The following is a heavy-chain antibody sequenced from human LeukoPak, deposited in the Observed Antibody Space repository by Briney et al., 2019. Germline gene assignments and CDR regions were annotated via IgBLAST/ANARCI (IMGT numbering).Heavy chain of an antibody. Sequence: GGSLRLSCAASGFTFSSYAMSWVRQAPGKGLEWVSAISGSGGSTYYADSVKGRFTISRDNSKNTLYLQMNSLRAEDTAVYYCARARNWSGAYYFDYWGQGTLVTVSS. CDR1: GFTFSSYA. J-gene: IGHJ4*02. CDR3: ARARNWSGAYYFDY. CDR2: ISGSGGST. V-gene: IGHV3-23*01. D-gene: IGHD1-1*01.